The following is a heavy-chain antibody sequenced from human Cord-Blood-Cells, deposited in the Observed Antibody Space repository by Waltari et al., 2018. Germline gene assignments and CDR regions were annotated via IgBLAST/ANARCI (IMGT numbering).Heavy chain of an antibody. CDR2: SIPIFGTA. V-gene: IGHV1-69*01. D-gene: IGHD4-4*01. CDR1: GGTFSSYA. J-gene: IGHJ6*02. CDR3: ARRGRDYSNYYYYGMDV. Sequence: QVQLVQSGAEVKKPGSSVKVSCKASGGTFSSYAISWVRQAPGQGLEWMGESIPIFGTANYAQKFQGRVTITADESTSTAYMELSSLRSEDTAVYYCARRGRDYSNYYYYGMDVWGQGTTVTVSS.